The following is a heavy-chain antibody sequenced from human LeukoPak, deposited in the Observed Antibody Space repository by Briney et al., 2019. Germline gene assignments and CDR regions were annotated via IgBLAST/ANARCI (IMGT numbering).Heavy chain of an antibody. J-gene: IGHJ3*02. D-gene: IGHD3-22*01. Sequence: SVKVSCKASGYTFTSYGISWVRQAPGQGLEWMGGIIPIFGTANYAQKFQGRVTITADESTSAAYMELSSLRSEDTAVYYCASSFDSSGYYEGFGAFDIWGQGTMVTVSS. CDR1: GYTFTSYG. CDR3: ASSFDSSGYYEGFGAFDI. V-gene: IGHV1-69*13. CDR2: IIPIFGTA.